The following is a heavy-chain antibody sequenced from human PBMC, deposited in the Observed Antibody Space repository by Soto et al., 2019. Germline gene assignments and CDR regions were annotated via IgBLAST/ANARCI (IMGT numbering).Heavy chain of an antibody. D-gene: IGHD2-15*01. J-gene: IGHJ6*02. V-gene: IGHV3-21*01. Sequence: GGSLRLSCAASGFTFNSYSMNWVRQAPGKGLEWVSSISSSSSYIYYADSVKGRFTISRDNAKNSLYLQMNSLRAEDTAVYYCARDVCSGASCQPGYYYYGMDVWGQGTTVTVSS. CDR1: GFTFNSYS. CDR3: ARDVCSGASCQPGYYYYGMDV. CDR2: ISSSSSYI.